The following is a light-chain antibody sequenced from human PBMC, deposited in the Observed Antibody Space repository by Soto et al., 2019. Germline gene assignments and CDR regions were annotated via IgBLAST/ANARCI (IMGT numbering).Light chain of an antibody. Sequence: EIVMTQSPATLSVSPGERASLSCRASQSVSSNLAWYQQTAGQAPRLLIYGASTRATGIPARFSGSGSGTEFTLTISGLQSEDFEVSSCQQYTNWPYTLGQGTKLEIK. CDR3: QQYTNWPYT. CDR2: GAS. CDR1: QSVSSN. V-gene: IGKV3-15*01. J-gene: IGKJ2*01.